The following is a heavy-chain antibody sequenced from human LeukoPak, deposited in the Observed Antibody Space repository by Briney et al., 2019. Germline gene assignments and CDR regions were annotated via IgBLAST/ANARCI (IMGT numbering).Heavy chain of an antibody. CDR1: GFTFSSYW. J-gene: IGHJ4*02. Sequence: PGGSLRLSRAASGFTFSSYWMHWVRQAPGKGLVWVSRINSDGSRTSYADSVKGRFTISRDNAKNTLYLQMNSLRAEDTAVYYCARDGPGTGFYFDYWGQGTLVTVSS. D-gene: IGHD3/OR15-3a*01. CDR3: ARDGPGTGFYFDY. CDR2: INSDGSRT. V-gene: IGHV3-74*01.